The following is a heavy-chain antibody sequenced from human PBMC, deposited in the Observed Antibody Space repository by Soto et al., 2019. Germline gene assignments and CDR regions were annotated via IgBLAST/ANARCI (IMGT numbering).Heavy chain of an antibody. D-gene: IGHD6-13*01. CDR2: MNPNSGNT. CDR3: ARGIGAAAGIFDY. J-gene: IGHJ4*02. Sequence: SEKLGCKSSVYSLTSYDINSVRQATGQGLEWMGWMNPNSGNTGYAQKFQGRVTMTRNTSISTAYMEMSSLRSEYTAVYYWARGIGAAAGIFDYWGQGTLVTVSS. CDR1: VYSLTSYD. V-gene: IGHV1-8*01.